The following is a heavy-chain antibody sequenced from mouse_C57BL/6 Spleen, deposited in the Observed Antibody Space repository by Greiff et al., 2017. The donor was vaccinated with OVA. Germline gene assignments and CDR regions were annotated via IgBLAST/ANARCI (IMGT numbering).Heavy chain of an antibody. CDR2: IYPGDGDT. CDR1: GYAFSSSW. D-gene: IGHD2-2*01. Sequence: QVQLQQSGPELVKPGASVKISCKASGYAFSSSWMNWVKQRPGKGLEWIGRIYPGDGDTNYNGKFKGKATLTADKSSSTAYMQRSSLTSEDSAVYCCAYGYDWYFDYWGQGTTLTVSS. CDR3: AYGYDWYFDY. J-gene: IGHJ2*01. V-gene: IGHV1-82*01.